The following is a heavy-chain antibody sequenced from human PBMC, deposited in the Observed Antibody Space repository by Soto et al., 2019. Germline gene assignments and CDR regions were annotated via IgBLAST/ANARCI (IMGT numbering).Heavy chain of an antibody. D-gene: IGHD2-2*01. J-gene: IGHJ5*02. CDR3: ARDRCSSTSCHHGGNNWFDP. CDR1: GDSVSSNSAA. V-gene: IGHV6-1*01. Sequence: SQTLSLTCAISGDSVSSNSAAWNWIRQSPSRGLEWLGRTYYRSKWYNDYAVSVKSRITINPDTSKNQFSLQLNSVTPEDAAVYYCARDRCSSTSCHHGGNNWFDPWGQGTLVTVSS. CDR2: TYYRSKWYN.